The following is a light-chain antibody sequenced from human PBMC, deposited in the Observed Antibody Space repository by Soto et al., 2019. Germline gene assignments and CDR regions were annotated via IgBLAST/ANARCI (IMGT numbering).Light chain of an antibody. Sequence: QSALTQPPSASGSPGQSVTISCTGTSSDVGGYNYVSWYQQHPGKAPKLMIYEVSKRPSGGPDRFSGSKSCNTASLTVSGLQAEEEADYYCSSYAGSNSIEVFGTGTKLTVL. CDR3: SSYAGSNSIEV. J-gene: IGLJ1*01. V-gene: IGLV2-8*01. CDR2: EVS. CDR1: SSDVGGYNY.